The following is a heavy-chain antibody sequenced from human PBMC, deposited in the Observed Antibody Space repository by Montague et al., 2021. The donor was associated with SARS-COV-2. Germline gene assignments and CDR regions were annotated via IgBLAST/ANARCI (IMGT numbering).Heavy chain of an antibody. Sequence: SETLSLTCTVSGGSISSFYWSWFRQPPGKGLERIGYISDSGSTNYNPSPTSRVTMSVDTSKNQFSSKVNSVTAAATAVYYCARHYSATLPAVYWGQGTLVTVSS. CDR3: ARHYSATLPAVY. J-gene: IGHJ4*02. D-gene: IGHD2-15*01. V-gene: IGHV4-59*08. CDR1: GGSISSFY. CDR2: ISDSGST.